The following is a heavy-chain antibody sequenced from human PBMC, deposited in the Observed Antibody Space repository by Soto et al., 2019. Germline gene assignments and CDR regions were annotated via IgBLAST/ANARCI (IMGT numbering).Heavy chain of an antibody. J-gene: IGHJ4*02. CDR3: AKDRYLDHDSRGYLFDN. CDR2: ISRYGDFT. D-gene: IGHD3-22*01. V-gene: IGHV3-23*01. CDR1: GFTFNIYA. Sequence: EVQLLESGGDLIQPGGSLRLSCAASGFTFNIYAMTWVRQAPGKGLEWVSAISRYGDFTYYADSVEGRFTISRANSKNTLYLQMNSLRDEDTAVYYCAKDRYLDHDSRGYLFDNWGQGTLVTVSS.